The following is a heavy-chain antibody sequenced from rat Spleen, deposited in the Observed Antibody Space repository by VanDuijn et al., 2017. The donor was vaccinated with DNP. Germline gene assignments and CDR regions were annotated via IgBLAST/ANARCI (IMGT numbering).Heavy chain of an antibody. CDR1: GFNFNDYW. V-gene: IGHV4-2*01. J-gene: IGHJ2*01. D-gene: IGHD1-11*01. CDR2: INKHSSII. Sequence: EVKLVESGGGLVQPGRSLKLSCAASGFNFNDYWMGWVRQAPGKGLEWIGQINKHSSIINYIPSLKEKITISRDNAQNTLYLQMSKLGPEDTAIYYCAKGPNYGGWSDYFDYWGQGVMVTVSS. CDR3: AKGPNYGGWSDYFDY.